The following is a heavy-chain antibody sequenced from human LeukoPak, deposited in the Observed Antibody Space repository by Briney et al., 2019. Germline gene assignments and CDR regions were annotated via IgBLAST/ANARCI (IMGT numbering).Heavy chain of an antibody. CDR2: INQSGST. J-gene: IGHJ4*02. CDR3: AKNFDY. Sequence: SETLSLTCAVYGGSFNDDYWSWIRQPPGKGLEWIGDINQSGSTNYNPSLKSRVTISVDTSKNQLSLKLTSVTAADTAVYYCAKNFDYWGQGTLVTVSS. CDR1: GGSFNDDY. V-gene: IGHV4-34*01.